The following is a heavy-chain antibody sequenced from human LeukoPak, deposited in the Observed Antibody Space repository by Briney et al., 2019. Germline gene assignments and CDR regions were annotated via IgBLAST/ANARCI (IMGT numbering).Heavy chain of an antibody. J-gene: IGHJ4*02. CDR2: ISHSGST. CDR3: AREETTVTYLDY. Sequence: SETLSLTCAVYGGSFSDYFWSWIRQPPGKGLEWIGEISHSGSTTYNPSLRSRVTISGDTSKKQFSLKLSSVTAADTAVYYCAREETTVTYLDYWGQGTLVTVSS. V-gene: IGHV4-34*01. D-gene: IGHD4-17*01. CDR1: GGSFSDYF.